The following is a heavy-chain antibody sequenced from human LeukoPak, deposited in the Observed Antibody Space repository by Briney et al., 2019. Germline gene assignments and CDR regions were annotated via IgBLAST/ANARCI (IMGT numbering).Heavy chain of an antibody. J-gene: IGHJ3*02. CDR1: GYMFVSRG. CDR3: ARDKVLSGRRTPDAFDI. D-gene: IGHD5-12*01. V-gene: IGHV1-2*02. Sequence: ASVKVSCKASGYMFVSRGFTWVRQAPGQGLEWMGWINPNSGGTNYAQKFQGRVTMTRDTSISTAYMELSRLRSDDTAVYYCARDKVLSGRRTPDAFDIWGQGTMVTVSS. CDR2: INPNSGGT.